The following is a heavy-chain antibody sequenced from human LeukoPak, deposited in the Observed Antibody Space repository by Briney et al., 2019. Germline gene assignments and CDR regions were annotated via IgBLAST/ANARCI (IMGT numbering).Heavy chain of an antibody. CDR3: ATSAAAAGSD. CDR1: GVTFRNYW. CDR2: INQDGSAK. V-gene: IGHV3-7*03. Sequence: GGSLRLSCAASGVTFRNYWMHWVRQAPGKGLEWVANINQDGSAKYYVDSVKGRFTISRDNAQNSLYLQVNSLRAEDTAVYYCATSAAAAGSDWGQGTLVTVSS. J-gene: IGHJ4*02. D-gene: IGHD6-13*01.